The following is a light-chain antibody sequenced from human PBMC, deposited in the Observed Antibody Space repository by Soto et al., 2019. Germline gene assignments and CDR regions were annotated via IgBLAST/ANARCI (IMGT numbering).Light chain of an antibody. CDR2: GAS. J-gene: IGKJ2*01. CDR3: QHYNSWPPYT. CDR1: QSVASN. V-gene: IGKV3-15*01. Sequence: EIVMTQSPATLSVSPGVRATLSCRASQSVASNLAWYQQKPGQAPRLLIYGASTRATGIPARFSGSGSGTEFTLTISSLQSEDFAAYYCQHYNSWPPYTFGQGTKLEIK.